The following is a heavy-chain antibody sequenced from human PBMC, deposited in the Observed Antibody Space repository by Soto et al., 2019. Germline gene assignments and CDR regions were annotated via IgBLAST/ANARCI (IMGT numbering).Heavy chain of an antibody. CDR2: IIPIFGTA. CDR3: GILEWPSHPLSYYYYYGMDV. Sequence: SVKVSCKASARTFSSYAISWVRQAPGQGLEWMGGIIPIFGTANYAQKLQGRVTITADESTSTAYMELSSLRSEDTAVYYCGILEWPSHPLSYYYYYGMDVWGQGTTVTVSS. V-gene: IGHV1-69*13. CDR1: ARTFSSYA. J-gene: IGHJ6*02. D-gene: IGHD3-3*01.